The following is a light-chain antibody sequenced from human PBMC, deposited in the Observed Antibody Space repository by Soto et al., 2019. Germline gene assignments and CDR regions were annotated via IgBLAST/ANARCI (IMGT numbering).Light chain of an antibody. CDR1: QSVNSN. V-gene: IGKV3-15*01. Sequence: EIVMTQSPATVSVSPGERATLSCRASQSVNSNLVWYQHKPGQAPRLLIYGASTRATGIPARFSGSGSGTDFTLTISSLQSEDFALYYCQQYNNWLWMLGQGTRVEIK. CDR2: GAS. J-gene: IGKJ1*01. CDR3: QQYNNWLWM.